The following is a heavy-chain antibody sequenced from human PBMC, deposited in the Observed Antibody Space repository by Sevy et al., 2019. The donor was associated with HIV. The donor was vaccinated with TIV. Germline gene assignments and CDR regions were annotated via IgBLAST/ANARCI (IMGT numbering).Heavy chain of an antibody. CDR1: GFNLGDYV. V-gene: IGHV3-49*03. CDR2: IRSKAYGETR. CDR3: TRAMYYHDSGSYYGMDV. Sequence: GGSLRLSCRASGFNLGDYVMSWFRQAPGKGLDWVGFIRSKAYGETREYAASVKGRVTISREDSKGIAYLQMHRLKTEDTGRYYCTRAMYYHDSGSYYGMDVWAKGPRSPSP. J-gene: IGHJ6*02. D-gene: IGHD3-10*01.